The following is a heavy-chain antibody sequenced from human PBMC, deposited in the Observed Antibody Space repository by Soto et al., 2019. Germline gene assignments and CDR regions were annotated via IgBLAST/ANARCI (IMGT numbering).Heavy chain of an antibody. CDR2: INSDGSST. J-gene: IGHJ6*03. CDR3: ARGVITFGGVIAPGYYYYMDV. Sequence: EVQLVESGGGLVQPGGSLRLSCAASGFTFSSYWMHWVRQAPGKGLVWVSRINSDGSSTSYADSVKGRFTISRDNAKNTLYPQMNRLRAEDTAVYYCARGVITFGGVIAPGYYYYMDVWGKGTTVTVSS. D-gene: IGHD3-16*02. CDR1: GFTFSSYW. V-gene: IGHV3-74*01.